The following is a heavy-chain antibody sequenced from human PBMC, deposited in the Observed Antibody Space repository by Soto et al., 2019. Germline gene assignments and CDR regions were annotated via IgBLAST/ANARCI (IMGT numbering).Heavy chain of an antibody. Sequence: PGESLTISCKGSGYSFTSYCNGWVRQIPGKCLEWMGLIYPPGSDTRSSPSFQGQVTISADKSTSTAYLQWSSLKASDTAMYYCARLRDGYNSYFDYWGQGTLVTVSS. CDR2: IYPPGSDT. D-gene: IGHD5-12*01. J-gene: IGHJ4*02. CDR3: ARLRDGYNSYFDY. V-gene: IGHV5-51*01. CDR1: GYSFTSYC.